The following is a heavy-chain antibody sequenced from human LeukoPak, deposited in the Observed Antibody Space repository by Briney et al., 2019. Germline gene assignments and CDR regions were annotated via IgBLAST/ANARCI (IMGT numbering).Heavy chain of an antibody. D-gene: IGHD3-22*01. CDR2: ICHSGST. CDR3: ARGPYPYYSDSSGYTGYFDY. V-gene: IGHV4-38-2*01. CDR1: GYSISGGYY. J-gene: IGHJ4*02. Sequence: TSETLSLTCAVSGYSISGGYYWGWLRPPPGKGLEWIGIICHSGSTYYNPSLKSRVTISVDTSKNQFSLKLSSVTAADTAVYYCARGPYPYYSDSSGYTGYFDYWGQGTLVSVSS.